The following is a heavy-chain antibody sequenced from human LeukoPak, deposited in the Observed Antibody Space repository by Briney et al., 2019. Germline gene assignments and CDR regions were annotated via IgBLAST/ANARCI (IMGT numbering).Heavy chain of an antibody. CDR3: ARDLMLGDGYDY. V-gene: IGHV4-34*01. CDR1: GGSFSGDY. Sequence: SETLSLTCAVYGGSFSGDYWNWIRQPPGKGLEWIGEINHSGSTYYNPSLKSRVTISVDTSKNQFSLKLSSVTAADTAVYYCARDLMLGDGYDYWGQGTLVTVSS. CDR2: INHSGST. J-gene: IGHJ4*02. D-gene: IGHD5-24*01.